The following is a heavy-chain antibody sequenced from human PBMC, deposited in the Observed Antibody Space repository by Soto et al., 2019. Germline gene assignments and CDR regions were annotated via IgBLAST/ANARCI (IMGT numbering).Heavy chain of an antibody. CDR3: ARDPRGGSGYKVFDY. D-gene: IGHD5-12*01. J-gene: IGHJ4*02. Sequence: ASVKVSCKASGGTFSSYTISWVRQAPGQGLEWMGRIIPILGIANYAQKFQGRVTITADKSTSTAYMELSSLRSEDTAVYYCARDPRGGSGYKVFDYWGQGTLVTVSS. CDR1: GGTFSSYT. CDR2: IIPILGIA. V-gene: IGHV1-69*04.